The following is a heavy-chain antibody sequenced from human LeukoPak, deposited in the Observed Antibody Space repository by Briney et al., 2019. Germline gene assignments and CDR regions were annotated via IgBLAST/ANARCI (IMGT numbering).Heavy chain of an antibody. V-gene: IGHV4-59*01. CDR1: GGSISSYY. D-gene: IGHD5-24*01. CDR3: ARESRRDGYKFDY. J-gene: IGHJ4*02. Sequence: SETLSLTCTVSGGSISSYYWSWIRQPPGKGLEWIGYIYSSGNTNYNPSLKSRLTISLDTSKNQFSLKLSSVTAADTAVYYCARESRRDGYKFDYWGQGTLVTVSS. CDR2: IYSSGNT.